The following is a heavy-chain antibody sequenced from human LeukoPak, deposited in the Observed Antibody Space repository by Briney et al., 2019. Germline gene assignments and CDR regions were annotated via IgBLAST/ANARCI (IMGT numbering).Heavy chain of an antibody. V-gene: IGHV4-4*02. CDR2: IYHSGII. CDR1: GGSISSSNW. J-gene: IGHJ3*02. CDR3: ARKDWNDVRAFDI. Sequence: TSGTLSLTCTVSGGSISSSNWWSWVRQPPGKGLAWIGEIYHSGIINYNPSLRSRVTISVDKSKNQFSLNLSSVTAADTAVYYCARKDWNDVRAFDIWGQGTMVTVSS. D-gene: IGHD1-1*01.